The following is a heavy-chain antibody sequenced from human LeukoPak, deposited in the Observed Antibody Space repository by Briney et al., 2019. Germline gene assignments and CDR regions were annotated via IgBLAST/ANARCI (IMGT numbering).Heavy chain of an antibody. D-gene: IGHD4-17*01. CDR1: GGSISTYY. CDR3: AREDPQTTVPEGMDV. J-gene: IGHJ6*02. CDR2: IYYTGTT. Sequence: SEALSLPFRVSGGSISTYYWSWLRPLPGKGLEWIGSIYYTGTTNYNPSLRSRVTISLDTSRNQFSLRLSSVTAAAAAVYYCAREDPQTTVPEGMDVWGHGTMVSVSS. V-gene: IGHV4-59*01.